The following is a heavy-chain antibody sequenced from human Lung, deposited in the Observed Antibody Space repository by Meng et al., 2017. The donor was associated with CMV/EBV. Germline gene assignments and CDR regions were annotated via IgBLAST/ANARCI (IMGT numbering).Heavy chain of an antibody. CDR3: ARTVFRAYDAFDI. J-gene: IGHJ3*02. Sequence: ASVKVSCKASGYTFTGYYLHWVRQAPGQGLEWMGWINSKIGDANYTQKFQGRVTVTRDMYISTAYMELKRLTFDDTAVYFYARTVFRAYDAFDIWGQGTVVTVSS. D-gene: IGHD3-9*01. CDR1: GYTFTGYY. CDR2: INSKIGDA. V-gene: IGHV1-2*02.